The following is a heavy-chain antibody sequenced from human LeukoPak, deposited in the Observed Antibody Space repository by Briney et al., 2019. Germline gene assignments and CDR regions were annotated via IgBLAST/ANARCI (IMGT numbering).Heavy chain of an antibody. D-gene: IGHD6-13*01. CDR2: IYYSGSA. J-gene: IGHJ4*02. V-gene: IGHV4-39*01. Sequence: SETLSLTCTVSGASFSSSTYYWGWIRQPPGKGLEWIGSIYYSGSAYYNPSLKSRVTMSVDTSKNQFSLKLSSVTAADTAVYYCARHAGGISATGTRPFDYWGQGTLVTVSS. CDR3: ARHAGGISATGTRPFDY. CDR1: GASFSSSTYY.